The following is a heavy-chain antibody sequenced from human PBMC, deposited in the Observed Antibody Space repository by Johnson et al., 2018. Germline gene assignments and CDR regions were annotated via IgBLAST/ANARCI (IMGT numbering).Heavy chain of an antibody. CDR2: IWYDGSNK. CDR1: GFTFSSYG. CDR3: ARDRYSSSSPPSSGDYYMDV. Sequence: VQLLESGGGVVQPGRSLRLSCAASGFTFSSYGMHWVRQAPGKGLEWVAVIWYDGSNKYYADSVKGRFTISRDNSKNTLYLQMNSLRAEDTAVYYCARDRYSSSSPPSSGDYYMDVWGKGTTVTVSS. V-gene: IGHV3-33*01. D-gene: IGHD6-6*01. J-gene: IGHJ6*03.